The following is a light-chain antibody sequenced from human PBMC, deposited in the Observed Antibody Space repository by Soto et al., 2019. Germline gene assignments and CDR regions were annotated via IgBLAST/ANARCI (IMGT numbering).Light chain of an antibody. CDR3: QQCSSYPRT. CDR1: QSVNSW. CDR2: SVS. Sequence: DIQMTQSPSTLSAYVGDRVTITCRASQSVNSWLAWYQQKPGRAPKLLIYSVSNLDSGVPSRFSGSGSGTEFTLTIISLQPDDFATYYCQQCSSYPRTFGQGTKVEMK. J-gene: IGKJ1*01. V-gene: IGKV1-5*01.